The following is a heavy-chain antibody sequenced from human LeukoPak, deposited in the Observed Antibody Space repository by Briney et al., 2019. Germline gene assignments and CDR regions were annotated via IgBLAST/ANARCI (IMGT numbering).Heavy chain of an antibody. D-gene: IGHD2-2*01. Sequence: ASVKVSCKASGGTFSSYAISWVRQAPGQGLEWMGGIIPIFGTANYAQKFQGRATITADKSTSTVYMDLNSLRSEDTAVYYCAGGTRDLDAFDIWGQGTMVTVSS. V-gene: IGHV1-69*06. CDR1: GGTFSSYA. J-gene: IGHJ3*02. CDR2: IIPIFGTA. CDR3: AGGTRDLDAFDI.